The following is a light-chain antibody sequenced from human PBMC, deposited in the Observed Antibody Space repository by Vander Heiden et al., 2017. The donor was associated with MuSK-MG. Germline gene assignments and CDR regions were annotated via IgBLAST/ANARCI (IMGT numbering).Light chain of an antibody. Sequence: DIQLTQSPHSLSASVGDRVTLTCRASENINNYLNWYQQRPGKAPKLLIFAASRLESGVPSRFSGSGSGTDFTLTITSLQPEDFATYYCQQSYNSPIFTFGPWTKVDIK. CDR2: AAS. V-gene: IGKV1-39*01. J-gene: IGKJ3*01. CDR1: ENINNY. CDR3: QQSYNSPIFT.